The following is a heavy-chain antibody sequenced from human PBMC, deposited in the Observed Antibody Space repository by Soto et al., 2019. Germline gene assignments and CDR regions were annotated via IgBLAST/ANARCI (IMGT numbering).Heavy chain of an antibody. CDR1: GGTVSSYA. CDR3: ARGYCSGGSCFKYNYHGMDV. V-gene: IGHV1-69*12. D-gene: IGHD2-15*01. Sequence: QVQLVQSGAEVKKPGSSVKVSCKASGGTVSSYAISWVRQAPGQGLEWMGGIIPVFGTVNYAQKLQGRVTITADESTSTDYMELSSLRSEDTAVYYCARGYCSGGSCFKYNYHGMDVWGQGTTVTVSS. J-gene: IGHJ6*02. CDR2: IIPVFGTV.